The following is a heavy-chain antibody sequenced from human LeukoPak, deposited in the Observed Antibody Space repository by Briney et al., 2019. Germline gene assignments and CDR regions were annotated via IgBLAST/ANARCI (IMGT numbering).Heavy chain of an antibody. CDR3: AKSNGYGLIDY. V-gene: IGHV4-39*01. CDR2: IYYSGST. D-gene: IGHD5-12*01. CDR1: GGSISSSNYY. Sequence: SETLSLTCTVSGGSISSSNYYWGWIRQPPGKWLEWIGTIYYSGSTYYNPSLKSRVTISVDTSKNQFSLKLSSVTAADTAVYYCAKSNGYGLIDYWGQGTLVTVSS. J-gene: IGHJ4*02.